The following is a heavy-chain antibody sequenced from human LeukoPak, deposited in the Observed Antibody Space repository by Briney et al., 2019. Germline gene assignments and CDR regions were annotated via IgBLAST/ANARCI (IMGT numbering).Heavy chain of an antibody. D-gene: IGHD5-12*01. J-gene: IGHJ4*02. V-gene: IGHV3-33*01. Sequence: PGGSLRLSCAASGFTFSNYGMHWVRQAPGKGLEWVAVIWFDGTNKYYADSVRGRFTISRDNSKNTLYLQMSSLRAEGTAVYYCARDRGVAAHLDYWGQGTLVTVSS. CDR3: ARDRGVAAHLDY. CDR1: GFTFSNYG. CDR2: IWFDGTNK.